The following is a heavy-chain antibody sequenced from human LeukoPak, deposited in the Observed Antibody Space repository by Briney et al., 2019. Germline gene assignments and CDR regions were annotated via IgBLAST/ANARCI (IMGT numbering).Heavy chain of an antibody. V-gene: IGHV4-39*07. CDR3: ARGARAYGDYLYYFDY. Sequence: SETLSLTCTVSGGSISSSSYYWGWIRQPPGKGLEWIGSIYYSGSTYYNPSLKSRVTISVDTSKNQFSLKLSSVTAADTAVYYCARGARAYGDYLYYFDYWGQGTLVTVSS. J-gene: IGHJ4*02. CDR2: IYYSGST. D-gene: IGHD4-17*01. CDR1: GGSISSSSYY.